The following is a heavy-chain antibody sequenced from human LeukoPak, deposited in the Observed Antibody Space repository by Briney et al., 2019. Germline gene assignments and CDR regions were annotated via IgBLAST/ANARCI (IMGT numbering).Heavy chain of an antibody. J-gene: IGHJ4*02. Sequence: GASVKVSCKASGYTFTSYGISWVRQAPGQGLEWMGWISAYNGNTNYAQKLQGRVTMTTDTSTSTAYMELRSLRSDDTAVYYCARDTERNIAAAEIFDFWGQGTLVTVSS. D-gene: IGHD6-13*01. CDR1: GYTFTSYG. V-gene: IGHV1-18*01. CDR2: ISAYNGNT. CDR3: ARDTERNIAAAEIFDF.